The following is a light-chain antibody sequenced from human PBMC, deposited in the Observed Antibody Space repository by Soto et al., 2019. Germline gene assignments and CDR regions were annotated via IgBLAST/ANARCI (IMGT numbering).Light chain of an antibody. CDR3: SSYTSSNTYV. CDR2: QVS. CDR1: SSDLGAYNY. Sequence: QSALTQPASVSGFPGQSITISCTGTSSDLGAYNYVSWYQRHPDKAPKLMIFQVSNRPSGISTRFSGSKSDNTASLTISGLQTEDEADYYCSSYTSSNTYVFGLGTKLTVL. J-gene: IGLJ1*01. V-gene: IGLV2-14*01.